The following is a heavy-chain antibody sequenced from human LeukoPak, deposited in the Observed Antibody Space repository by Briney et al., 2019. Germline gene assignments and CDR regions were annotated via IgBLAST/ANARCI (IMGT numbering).Heavy chain of an antibody. CDR2: IKGRSDTI. V-gene: IGHV3-48*01. CDR3: VRGQGAHDNWSDP. D-gene: IGHD4/OR15-4a*01. CDR1: GFIFNNYG. Sequence: GGSLRLSCTASGFIFNNYGMNWVRQAPGKGLEWISYIKGRSDTIHYADSVKGRFTISRDNAKNTLSLQMTSLRAEDTAIYYCVRGQGAHDNWSDPWGQGTLVTVAS. J-gene: IGHJ5*02.